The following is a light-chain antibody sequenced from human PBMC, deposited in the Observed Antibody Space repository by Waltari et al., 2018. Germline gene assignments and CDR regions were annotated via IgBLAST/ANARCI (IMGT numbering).Light chain of an antibody. Sequence: QSALTPPPSVSGSPGQSVTISCTGTSSDVGSYNSVSWYQQPPGTAPKLMIYEVSNRPSGVPDRFSGSKSGNTASLTISGLQAEDEADYYCSSYTSSSVVFGGGTKLTVL. CDR2: EVS. CDR1: SSDVGSYNS. J-gene: IGLJ2*01. V-gene: IGLV2-18*02. CDR3: SSYTSSSVV.